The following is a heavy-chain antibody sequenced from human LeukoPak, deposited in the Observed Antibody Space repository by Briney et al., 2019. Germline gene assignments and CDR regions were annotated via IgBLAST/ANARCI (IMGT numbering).Heavy chain of an antibody. V-gene: IGHV3-30-3*01. J-gene: IGHJ4*02. CDR1: GFTISSYA. Sequence: PGGSLRLSCAASGFTISSYAMHWVRQAPGKGLEWVAVISYDGSNKYYADSVKGRFTISRDNSKNTLYLQMNSLRAEDTAVYYCARDFGDYFDYWGQGTLVTVSS. D-gene: IGHD3-10*01. CDR2: ISYDGSNK. CDR3: ARDFGDYFDY.